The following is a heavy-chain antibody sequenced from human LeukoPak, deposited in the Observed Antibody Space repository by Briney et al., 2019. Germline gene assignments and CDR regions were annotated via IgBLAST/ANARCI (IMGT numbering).Heavy chain of an antibody. V-gene: IGHV3-23*01. Sequence: GGSLRLSCAASGFRFSSYALTWVRRAPGKGLEWVSSISAGGGTTYYADSVKGRLTISRDNSKNTLFLQMNRLRAEDTAVYYCAKDRIAVSGSDFDYWGQGALVTVSS. CDR1: GFRFSSYA. CDR3: AKDRIAVSGSDFDY. J-gene: IGHJ4*02. CDR2: ISAGGGTT. D-gene: IGHD6-19*01.